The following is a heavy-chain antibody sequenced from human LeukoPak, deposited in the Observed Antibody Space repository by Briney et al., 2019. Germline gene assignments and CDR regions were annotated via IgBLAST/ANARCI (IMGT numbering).Heavy chain of an antibody. CDR1: GFTFSSYA. Sequence: PGGSLRLSCAASGFTFSSYAMHWVRQAPGKGLEWVAVISYDGSNKYYADSVKGRFTISRDNSKNTLYLQMNSLRAEDTAVYYCARDSRLGPTGYWGQGTLVTVSS. V-gene: IGHV3-30-3*01. D-gene: IGHD3-16*01. CDR3: ARDSRLGPTGY. J-gene: IGHJ4*02. CDR2: ISYDGSNK.